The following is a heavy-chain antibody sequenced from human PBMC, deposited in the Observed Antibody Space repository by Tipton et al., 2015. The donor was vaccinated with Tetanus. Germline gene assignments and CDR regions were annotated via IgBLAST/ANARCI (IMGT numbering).Heavy chain of an antibody. CDR3: ARGSRYYFDY. Sequence: TLSLTCTVSGDSISSGGYYWSWIRQHPGKGLEWIGYIQYTGSTYNNPSLKSRVSISVDTSKNQFSLKLSSVTAADTAVYCCARGSRYYFDYWGQGTLVTVSS. CDR2: IQYTGST. CDR1: GDSISSGGYY. V-gene: IGHV4-31*03. J-gene: IGHJ4*02.